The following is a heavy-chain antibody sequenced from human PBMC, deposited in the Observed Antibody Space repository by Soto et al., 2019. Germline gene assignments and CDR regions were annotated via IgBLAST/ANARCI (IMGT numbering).Heavy chain of an antibody. J-gene: IGHJ4*02. V-gene: IGHV3-15*01. CDR1: GFTFSNAW. CDR3: TTDLIDDITGTTYFDY. CDR2: IKSKTDGGTT. Sequence: GGSLRLSCAASGFTFSNAWMSWVRQAPGKGLEWVGRIKSKTDGGTTDYAAPVKGRFTISRDDSKNTLYLQMNSLKTEDTAVYYCTTDLIDDITGTTYFDYWGQGTLVTVSS. D-gene: IGHD1-20*01.